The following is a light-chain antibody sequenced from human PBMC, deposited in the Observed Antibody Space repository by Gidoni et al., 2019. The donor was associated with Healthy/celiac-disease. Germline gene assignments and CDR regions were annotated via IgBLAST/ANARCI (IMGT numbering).Light chain of an antibody. J-gene: IGKJ3*01. CDR2: DAS. CDR3: QQYDNLPFT. V-gene: IGKV1-33*01. Sequence: DIEMTQSPSSLSASVGDRVNITYQASQYISNYLNWDKQNAGKAPKLLIYDASNLETGVPYRFSGSGSVTDFTFTISSLQPVDLATYYCQQYDNLPFTCGHGTKVDIK. CDR1: QYISNY.